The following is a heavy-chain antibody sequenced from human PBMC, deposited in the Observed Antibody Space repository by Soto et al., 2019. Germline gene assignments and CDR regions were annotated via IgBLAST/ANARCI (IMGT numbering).Heavy chain of an antibody. J-gene: IGHJ4*02. Sequence: QVQLVESGGGVVQPGRSLRLSCAASGFTFSSYAMHWVRQAPGKGLEWVAVISCDGSNKYYADSVKGRFTISRDNSKNTLYLQMNSLRAEDTAVYYCAAAGTAGYFDYWGQGTLVTVSS. CDR1: GFTFSSYA. D-gene: IGHD6-13*01. V-gene: IGHV3-30-3*01. CDR3: AAAGTAGYFDY. CDR2: ISCDGSNK.